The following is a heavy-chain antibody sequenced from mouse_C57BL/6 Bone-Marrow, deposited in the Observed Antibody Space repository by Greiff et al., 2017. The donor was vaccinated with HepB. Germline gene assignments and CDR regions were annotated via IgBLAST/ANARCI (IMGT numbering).Heavy chain of an antibody. CDR3: ARDETLGRDYFDY. Sequence: EVQVVESGPGLVKPSQSLSLTCSVTGYSITSGYYWNWIRQFPGNKLEWMGYISYDGSNNYNPSLKNRISITRDTSKNQFFLKLNSVTTEDTATYYCARDETLGRDYFDYWGQGTTLTVSS. CDR1: GYSITSGYY. D-gene: IGHD4-1*01. CDR2: ISYDGSN. J-gene: IGHJ2*01. V-gene: IGHV3-6*01.